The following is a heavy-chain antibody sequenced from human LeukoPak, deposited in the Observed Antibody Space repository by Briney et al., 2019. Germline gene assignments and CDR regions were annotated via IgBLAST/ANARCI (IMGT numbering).Heavy chain of an antibody. CDR3: ARGRGWFQKYFDY. CDR2: INHSGST. D-gene: IGHD6-19*01. V-gene: IGHV4-34*01. J-gene: IGHJ4*02. Sequence: SETLSLTCAVYGGSFSGYYWSWIRQPPGKGLEWIGEINHSGSTNYNPSLKSRVTISVDTSENQFSLKLSSVTAADTAVYYCARGRGWFQKYFDYWGQGTLVTVSS. CDR1: GGSFSGYY.